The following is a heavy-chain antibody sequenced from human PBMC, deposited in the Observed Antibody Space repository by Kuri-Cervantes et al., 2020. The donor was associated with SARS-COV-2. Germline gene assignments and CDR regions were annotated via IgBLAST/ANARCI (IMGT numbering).Heavy chain of an antibody. D-gene: IGHD3-3*01. CDR2: FDPEDGET. Sequence: ASVKVSCKVSGYTLTELSMHWVRQAPGKGLEWMGGFDPEDGETIYAQKFQGRVTITADESTSTAYMELSSLRSEDTAVYYCARDPTYYDFWSGYSRGNWFDPWGQGTLVTVSS. CDR1: GYTLTELS. CDR3: ARDPTYYDFWSGYSRGNWFDP. J-gene: IGHJ5*02. V-gene: IGHV1-24*01.